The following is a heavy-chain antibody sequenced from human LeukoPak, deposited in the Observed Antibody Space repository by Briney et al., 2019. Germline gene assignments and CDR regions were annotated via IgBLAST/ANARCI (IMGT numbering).Heavy chain of an antibody. CDR3: ARDLGSGWYNYYYMDV. CDR1: GGSISSYY. CDR2: IYTSGST. J-gene: IGHJ6*03. Sequence: PSETLSLTCTVSGGSISSYYWSWIRQPAGKGLEWIGRIYTSGSTNYNPSLKSRVTMSVDTSKNQFSLKLSSVTAADTAVYYCARDLGSGWYNYYYMDVWGKGTTVTVSS. D-gene: IGHD6-19*01. V-gene: IGHV4-4*07.